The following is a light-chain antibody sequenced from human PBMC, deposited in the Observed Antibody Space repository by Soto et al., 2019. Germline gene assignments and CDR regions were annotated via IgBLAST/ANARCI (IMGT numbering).Light chain of an antibody. CDR1: QSISSY. J-gene: IGKJ3*01. CDR2: AAS. Sequence: MYKSPSSLSASVGDRVTITCRASQSISSYLNWYQQKPGKAPKLLIYAASSLQSGVPSRFSGSGSGTDFTLTISSLQPEDFATYYCQQSYSTPLFGPVTNVDIK. CDR3: QQSYSTPL. V-gene: IGKV1-39*01.